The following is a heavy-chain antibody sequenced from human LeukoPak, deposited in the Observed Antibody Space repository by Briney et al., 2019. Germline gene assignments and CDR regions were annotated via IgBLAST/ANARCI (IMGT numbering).Heavy chain of an antibody. CDR1: GFTFSSYA. V-gene: IGHV3-23*01. CDR3: AKGNVYDSSGYYDY. CDR2: ISGSGGGT. D-gene: IGHD3-22*01. J-gene: IGHJ4*02. Sequence: GGSLRLSCAASGFTFSSYAMSWVRQAPGKGLEWVSAISGSGGGTYYADSVKGRFTISRDNSKNTLYLQMNSLRAEDTAVYYCAKGNVYDSSGYYDYWGQGTLVTVSS.